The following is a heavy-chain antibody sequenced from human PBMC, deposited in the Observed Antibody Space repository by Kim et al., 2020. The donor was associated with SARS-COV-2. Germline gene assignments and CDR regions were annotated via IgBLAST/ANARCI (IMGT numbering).Heavy chain of an antibody. CDR3: ARDHSGGSYFDY. V-gene: IGHV1-46*01. D-gene: IGHD3-10*01. J-gene: IGHJ4*02. Sequence: YKQKCQGTLTMTRDTSTSTVYMELSSLRSDDTAVYYCARDHSGGSYFDYWGQGTLVTVSS.